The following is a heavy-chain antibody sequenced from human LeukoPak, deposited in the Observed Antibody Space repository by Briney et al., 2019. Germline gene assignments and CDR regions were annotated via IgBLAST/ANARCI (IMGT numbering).Heavy chain of an antibody. CDR1: GFTVSSNY. D-gene: IGHD3-22*01. CDR3: AHGGGRYDSSGYYNDY. V-gene: IGHV3-66*01. CDR2: IYSGGST. Sequence: GGSLRLSCAASGFTVSSNYMSWVRQAPGKGLEWVSVIYSGGSTYYADSVKGRFTISRDNSKNTLYLQMNSLRAEDTAVYYCAHGGGRYDSSGYYNDYWGQGTLVTVSS. J-gene: IGHJ4*02.